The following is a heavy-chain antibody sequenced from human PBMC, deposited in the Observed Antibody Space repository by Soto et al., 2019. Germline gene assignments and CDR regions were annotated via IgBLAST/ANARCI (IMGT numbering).Heavy chain of an antibody. Sequence: SETLSLTCTVSGGSISSGGYSWGWIRQPPGKGLEWIGYIYHSGSTYYNPSLKSRVTISVDRSKNQFSLKLSSVTAADTAVYYCAAGGGLPRYYWGQGTLVTVS. V-gene: IGHV4-30-2*01. CDR1: GGSISSGGYS. D-gene: IGHD5-12*01. CDR2: IYHSGST. J-gene: IGHJ4*02. CDR3: AAGGGLPRYY.